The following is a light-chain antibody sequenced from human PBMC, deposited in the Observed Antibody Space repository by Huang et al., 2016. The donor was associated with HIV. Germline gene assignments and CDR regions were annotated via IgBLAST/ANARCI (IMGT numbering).Light chain of an antibody. Sequence: GSLGERATINCKSSQSLLSTSNNKNNLAWYQQKPGQAPKLLIYWASTRASWVPDRFSGSGSGPDFSLTISSLQAEDVAVYYCQQYFTTPRTFGPGTKVEIK. CDR2: WAS. CDR3: QQYFTTPRT. CDR1: QSLLSTSNNKNN. J-gene: IGKJ3*01. V-gene: IGKV4-1*01.